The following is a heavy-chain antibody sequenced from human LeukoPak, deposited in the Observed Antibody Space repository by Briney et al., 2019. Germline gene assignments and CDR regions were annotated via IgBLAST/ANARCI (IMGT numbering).Heavy chain of an antibody. V-gene: IGHV1-69*05. D-gene: IGHD2-15*01. CDR1: GGTFSSYA. CDR3: ARARIVVVVAATQGYFDL. CDR2: IIPIFGTA. Sequence: SVKVSCKASGGTFSSYAISWVRQAPGQGLEWMGGIIPIFGTANYAQKFQGRATITKAESTSTAYMELSSLRSEDTAVYYCARARIVVVVAATQGYFDLWGRGTLVTVS. J-gene: IGHJ2*01.